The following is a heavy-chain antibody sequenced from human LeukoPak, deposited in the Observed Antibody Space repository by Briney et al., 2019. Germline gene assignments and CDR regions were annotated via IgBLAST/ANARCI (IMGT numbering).Heavy chain of an antibody. CDR2: IYYSGST. CDR1: GDSISSGRYY. D-gene: IGHD6-19*01. Sequence: SETLSLTCTVSGDSISSGRYYWGWIRQSPGKDLEWIGSIYYSGSTHYNPSLKSRVTISVDTSKKQFSLKLSSVTAADTAVYYCARNSSGWSFDYWGQGTLVTVSS. V-gene: IGHV4-39*01. J-gene: IGHJ4*01. CDR3: ARNSSGWSFDY.